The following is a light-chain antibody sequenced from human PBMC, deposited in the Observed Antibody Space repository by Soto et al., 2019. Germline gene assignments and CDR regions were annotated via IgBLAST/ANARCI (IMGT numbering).Light chain of an antibody. CDR1: QTVSTN. Sequence: EIVMTQSPATLAASPGERVTLSCRASQTVSTNLAWYQQKRGQAPGLLIYGASTRATDFPARFSGSGSGTEFTLTISSLQSEDFGVYYCQQYYYRPPYTFGQGTRLEIK. CDR2: GAS. J-gene: IGKJ5*01. CDR3: QQYYYRPPYT. V-gene: IGKV3-15*01.